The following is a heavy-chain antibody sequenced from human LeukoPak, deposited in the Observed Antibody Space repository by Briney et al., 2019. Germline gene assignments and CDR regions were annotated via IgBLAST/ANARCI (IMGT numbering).Heavy chain of an antibody. CDR2: ISAGSSNV. D-gene: IGHD2-2*01. CDR1: GFTFSSPA. Sequence: GGSLRLSCGASGFTFSSPAMSWVRQAPGKGLEWISAISAGSSNVYYAASVRGRFAISRDDSANTVSLQMNSLRAEDTAVYYCAREPLGVPAADFWGLGTLVTVSS. CDR3: AREPLGVPAADF. J-gene: IGHJ4*02. V-gene: IGHV3-23*01.